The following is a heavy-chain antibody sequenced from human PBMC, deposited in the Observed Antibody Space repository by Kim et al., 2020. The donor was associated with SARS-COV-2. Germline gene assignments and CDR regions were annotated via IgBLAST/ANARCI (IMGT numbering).Heavy chain of an antibody. CDR3: ARSRGAGFDF. V-gene: IGHV3-74*01. D-gene: IGHD6-19*01. J-gene: IGHJ4*02. Sequence: TTTYADSVKGRCTISRDNAKNTLYLQMNSLRAEDTAVYYCARSRGAGFDFWGLGTLVTVSS. CDR2: TT.